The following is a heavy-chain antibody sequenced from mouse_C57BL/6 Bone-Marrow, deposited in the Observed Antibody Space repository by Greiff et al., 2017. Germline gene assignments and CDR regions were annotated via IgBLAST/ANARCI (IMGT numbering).Heavy chain of an antibody. D-gene: IGHD2-5*01. Sequence: VQLQQSGAELVRPGTSVKVSCKASGYAFTNYLIEWVKQRPGQGLEWIGVINPGSGGTNYYEKFKGKATLTADKSTSTAYMQLSSLIYEDSAVYFCTRPNSNCEEMDYWGQGTSVTVSS. CDR2: INPGSGGT. CDR3: TRPNSNCEEMDY. J-gene: IGHJ4*01. V-gene: IGHV1-54*01. CDR1: GYAFTNYL.